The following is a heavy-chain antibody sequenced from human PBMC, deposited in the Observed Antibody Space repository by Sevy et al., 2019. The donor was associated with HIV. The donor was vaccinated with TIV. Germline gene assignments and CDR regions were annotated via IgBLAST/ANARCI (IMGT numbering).Heavy chain of an antibody. CDR1: GFNFGDYA. CDR3: ARVRGTISPYYYFGMDV. Sequence: GGSLRLSCTASGFNFGDYAMSWCRQAPGKGLEWIGFIRSKTYGGTTEYAASVKGRFTLSRDNSNSIASLQMNSLKTEDTAVYYCARVRGTISPYYYFGMDVWGQGTTVTVSS. J-gene: IGHJ6*02. D-gene: IGHD3-16*01. V-gene: IGHV3-49*03. CDR2: IRSKTYGGTT.